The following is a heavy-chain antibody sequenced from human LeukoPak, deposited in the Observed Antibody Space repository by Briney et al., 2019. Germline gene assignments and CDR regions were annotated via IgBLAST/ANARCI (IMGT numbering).Heavy chain of an antibody. Sequence: PSETLSLTCTVPGGSISSGVYYWSWIRQPPGKGLEWIAYMYYSGSTYYHPSLKSRVTMSADTSKNQLSLKLSSVTAADTAVYYCARPYYYDSRIDPWGQGILVTVSS. J-gene: IGHJ5*02. CDR1: GGSISSGVYY. CDR2: MYYSGST. CDR3: ARPYYYDSRIDP. V-gene: IGHV4-30-4*01. D-gene: IGHD3-22*01.